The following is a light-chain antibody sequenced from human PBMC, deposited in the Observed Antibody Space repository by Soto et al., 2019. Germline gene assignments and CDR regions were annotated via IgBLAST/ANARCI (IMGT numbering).Light chain of an antibody. Sequence: QSVLTQPPSVSGAPGQRVSISCTGSSTNIGAGYGVHWYQQRPGTAPKLLIVGNTIRPSGVSHRFSGSKSGNTASLTIAGLQPEDAADYYCCSYAGSSTMTFGGGTQLTVL. CDR3: CSYAGSSTMT. CDR1: STNIGAGYG. J-gene: IGLJ7*01. V-gene: IGLV1-40*01. CDR2: GNT.